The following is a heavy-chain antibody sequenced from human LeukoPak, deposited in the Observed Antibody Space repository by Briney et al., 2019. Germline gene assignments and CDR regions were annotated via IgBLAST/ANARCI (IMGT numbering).Heavy chain of an antibody. D-gene: IGHD1-1*01. CDR3: AVGWKEYYFDY. CDR2: INHSGST. V-gene: IGHV4-34*01. Sequence: KPSETLSLTCAVYGGSFSGYYWSWIRQPQGKGLEWIGEINHSGSTNYNPSLKSRVTISVDTSKNQFSLKLSSVTAADTAVYYCAVGWKEYYFDYWGQGTLVTVSS. CDR1: GGSFSGYY. J-gene: IGHJ4*02.